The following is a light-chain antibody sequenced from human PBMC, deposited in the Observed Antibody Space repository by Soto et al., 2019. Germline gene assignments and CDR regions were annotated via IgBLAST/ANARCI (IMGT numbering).Light chain of an antibody. V-gene: IGKV3-20*01. CDR1: QSVSSSF. Sequence: EIVLTQSPGTLSLSPGERATLSCRASQSVSSSFLAWHQQKPGQAPRLLIYGASSRATGIPDRFSGSGSGTDFNLTISRLEPEDFAVYYCQQYGSSPRTFGQGIKVEIK. CDR2: GAS. J-gene: IGKJ1*01. CDR3: QQYGSSPRT.